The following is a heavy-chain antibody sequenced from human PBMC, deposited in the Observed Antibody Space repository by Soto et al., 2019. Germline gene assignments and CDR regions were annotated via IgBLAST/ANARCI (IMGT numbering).Heavy chain of an antibody. CDR2: VHTSGSN. D-gene: IGHD6-19*01. CDR1: GDSISSYF. V-gene: IGHV4-4*07. CDR3: AREKALASTGWLDP. J-gene: IGHJ5*02. Sequence: PSETLCRTCTVSGDSISSYFWSWIRQPAGKGLEWIGRVHTSGSNTYNPSLKSRVTMSVDTSKSQFSLKLTSVPAADTAVYYCAREKALASTGWLDPWSQGTLVTVSS.